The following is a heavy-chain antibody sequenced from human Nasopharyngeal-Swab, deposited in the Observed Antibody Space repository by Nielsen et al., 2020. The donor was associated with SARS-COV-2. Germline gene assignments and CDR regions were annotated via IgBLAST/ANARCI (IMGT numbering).Heavy chain of an antibody. J-gene: IGHJ6*04. CDR3: ARDRSASWSALDV. CDR2: INHNSGGT. D-gene: IGHD6-13*01. Sequence: ASVKVSCKASGYTFTGYYIHWVRQAPGQGLEWMGWINHNSGGTNYAQKFQGWVTMTRDTSISTAYMELSRLKSDDTAMYYCARDRSASWSALDVWGKGTTVTVSS. CDR1: GYTFTGYY. V-gene: IGHV1-2*04.